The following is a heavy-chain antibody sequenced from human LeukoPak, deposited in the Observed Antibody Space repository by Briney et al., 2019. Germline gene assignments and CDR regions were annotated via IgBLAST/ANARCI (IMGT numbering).Heavy chain of an antibody. V-gene: IGHV3-74*01. J-gene: IGHJ4*02. Sequence: GGSLRLSCAASGFSFSDTWMHWVRQAPGKGLVWVSRIRSDGSDTRYAESVKGRFTISRDNAKNTLYLQMNSLRAEDTAVYYCAKDRLIVPAASSFDYWGQGTLVTVSS. CDR1: GFSFSDTW. D-gene: IGHD2-2*01. CDR3: AKDRLIVPAASSFDY. CDR2: IRSDGSDT.